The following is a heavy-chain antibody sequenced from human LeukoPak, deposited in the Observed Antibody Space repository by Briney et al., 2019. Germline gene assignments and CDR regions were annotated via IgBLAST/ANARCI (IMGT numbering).Heavy chain of an antibody. CDR2: INHSGST. V-gene: IGHV4-34*01. J-gene: IGHJ4*02. D-gene: IGHD3-16*01. CDR1: GGSFCGYY. CDR3: ARGRPYSHPIDY. Sequence: SETLSLTCAVYGGSFCGYYWSWIRQPPGKGLEWIGEINHSGSTNYNPSLKSRVTISVDTSKNQFSLKLSSVTAADTAVYYCARGRPYSHPIDYWGQGTLVTVSS.